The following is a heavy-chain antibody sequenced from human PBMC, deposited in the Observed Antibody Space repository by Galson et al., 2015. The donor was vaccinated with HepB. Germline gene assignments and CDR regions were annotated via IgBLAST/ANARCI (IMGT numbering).Heavy chain of an antibody. D-gene: IGHD3-16*01. CDR1: GFQFTRYG. CDR3: ARDLYSPDLTPLDY. Sequence: SVKVSCKASGFQFTRYGFSWVRQKAGQGFEWMGWTSALTGSTNYAQKFQDRVTLTTDKSTRTAYMELRGLIFDDTAVYFCARDLYSPDLTPLDYWGQGTLVTVSS. J-gene: IGHJ4*02. CDR2: TSALTGST. V-gene: IGHV1-18*01.